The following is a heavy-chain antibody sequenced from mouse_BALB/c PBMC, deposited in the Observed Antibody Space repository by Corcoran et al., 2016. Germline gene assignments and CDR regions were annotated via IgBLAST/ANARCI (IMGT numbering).Heavy chain of an antibody. V-gene: IGHV3-6*02. J-gene: IGHJ2*01. CDR2: ISYDGSN. CDR3: ATLLRPLDY. D-gene: IGHD1-2*01. CDR1: GYSITSGYY. Sequence: DVQLQESGPGLVKPSQSLSLTCSVTGYSITSGYYWNWIRQFPGNKLEWMGYISYDGSNNFNPSLKNRISITRDTSKNQFFLKLNSVTTEETATYYCATLLRPLDYWGQDTTLTV.